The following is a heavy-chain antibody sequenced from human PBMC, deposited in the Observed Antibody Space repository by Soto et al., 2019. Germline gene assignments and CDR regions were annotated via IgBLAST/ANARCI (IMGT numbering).Heavy chain of an antibody. J-gene: IGHJ6*02. Sequence: VGSLRLSCAASGFTFSSYAMHWVRQAPGKGLEWVAVISYDGSNKYYADSVKGRFTISRDNSKNTLYLQMNSLRAEDTAVYYCARDRVATGRYYYGMDVWGQGTTVTVSS. CDR2: ISYDGSNK. D-gene: IGHD2-15*01. CDR1: GFTFSSYA. V-gene: IGHV3-30-3*01. CDR3: ARDRVATGRYYYGMDV.